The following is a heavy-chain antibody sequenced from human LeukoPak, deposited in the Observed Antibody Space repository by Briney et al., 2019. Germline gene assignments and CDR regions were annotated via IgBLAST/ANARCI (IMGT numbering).Heavy chain of an antibody. D-gene: IGHD3-9*01. V-gene: IGHV1-2*02. CDR2: INPNTGGT. CDR3: ARVVDILTGHDTALDY. J-gene: IGHJ4*02. CDR1: GYTFSGYY. Sequence: GASVKVSCKASGYTFSGYYIHWVRQAPGQGLEWMGWINPNTGGTNFAQNLQGRVTMTTVTSISTAYMELSTLRSDDTVVYYCARVVDILTGHDTALDYWGQGTLVTVSS.